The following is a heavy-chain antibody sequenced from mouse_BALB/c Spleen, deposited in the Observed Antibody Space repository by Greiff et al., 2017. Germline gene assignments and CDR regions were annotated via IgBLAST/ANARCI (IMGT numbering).Heavy chain of an antibody. Sequence: EVKLVESGAELVKPGASVKLSCTASGFNIKDTYMHWVKQRPEQGLEWIGRIDPANGNTKYDPKFQGKATITADTSSNTAYLQLSSLTSEDTAVYYCARPLIHYYGYFDYWGQGTTLTVSS. D-gene: IGHD1-2*01. CDR1: GFNIKDTY. CDR2: IDPANGNT. J-gene: IGHJ2*01. V-gene: IGHV14-3*02. CDR3: ARPLIHYYGYFDY.